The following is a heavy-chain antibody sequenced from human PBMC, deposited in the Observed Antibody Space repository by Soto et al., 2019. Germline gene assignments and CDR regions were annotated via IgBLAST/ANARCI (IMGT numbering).Heavy chain of an antibody. CDR1: GGSFRDCC. Sequence: PSETLSLTCAVSGGSFRDCCWSWIREPPGKRLEWIGHINHRGRTNYNPSIERRVSMSVDTSHNQFSLRLNSVNAADPALYYCARDLGLTEGRLIACGIGVDLWGKVPRSTVS. D-gene: IGHD2-21*01. V-gene: IGHV4-34*01. CDR3: ARDLGLTEGRLIACGIGVDL. J-gene: IGHJ6*04. CDR2: INHRGRT.